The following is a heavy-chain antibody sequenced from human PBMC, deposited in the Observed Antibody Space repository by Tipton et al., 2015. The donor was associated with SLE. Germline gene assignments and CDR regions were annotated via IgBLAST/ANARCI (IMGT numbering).Heavy chain of an antibody. CDR3: ARYIVVVRYFDY. Sequence: TLSLTCIVSGASIGSSSSSWAWIRQSPNKGLEWIGNIYYDGNTYYNPSLKSRVTISVDTSKNQFSLKLSSVTAADTAVYYCARYIVVVRYFDYWGQGTLVTVSS. V-gene: IGHV4-39*07. CDR2: IYYDGNT. D-gene: IGHD2-21*01. J-gene: IGHJ4*02. CDR1: GASIGSSSSS.